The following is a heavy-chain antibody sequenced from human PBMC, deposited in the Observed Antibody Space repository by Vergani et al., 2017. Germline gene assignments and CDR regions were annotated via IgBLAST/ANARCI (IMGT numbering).Heavy chain of an antibody. J-gene: IGHJ4*02. V-gene: IGHV4-59*01. CDR3: ARTIGHCSNSNCYNLAY. D-gene: IGHD2-2*02. CDR1: GGSLINYY. CDR2: IYSSGST. Sequence: QVQLQESGPGLVKPSETLSLTCTVSGGSLINYYWSWVRKPPGKGLEWIGYIYSSGSTTYSPSLKSRLTMSVDPSKNQFSLKLRSGTLADTAVYYCARTIGHCSNSNCYNLAYWGQGTLVTVSS.